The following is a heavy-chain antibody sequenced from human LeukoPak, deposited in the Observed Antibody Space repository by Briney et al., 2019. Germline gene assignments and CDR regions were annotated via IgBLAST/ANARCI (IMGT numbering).Heavy chain of an antibody. CDR2: ISSSSSTI. Sequence: PGGSLRLSCAASGFTFSSYSMNWVRQAPGKGLEWVSYISSSSSTIYYADSVKGRFTISRDNAKNSLYLQMNSLRDEDTAVYYCARPGEWGYGDYVEYYFDYWGQGTLVTVSS. J-gene: IGHJ4*02. V-gene: IGHV3-48*02. CDR1: GFTFSSYS. CDR3: ARPGEWGYGDYVEYYFDY. D-gene: IGHD4-17*01.